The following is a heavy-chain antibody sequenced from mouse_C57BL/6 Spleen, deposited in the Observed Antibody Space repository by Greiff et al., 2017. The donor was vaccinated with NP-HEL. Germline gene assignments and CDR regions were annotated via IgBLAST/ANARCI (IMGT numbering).Heavy chain of an antibody. J-gene: IGHJ3*01. CDR2: IYPGDGDT. Sequence: QVQLQQSGPELVKPGASVKISCKATGYAFSSSWMNWVKQRPGKGLEWIGRIYPGDGDTNYNGKFKGKATLTADKSSSTAYMQLSSLTSEDSAVYFCASYGSRLDWFAYWGQGTLVTVSA. V-gene: IGHV1-82*01. D-gene: IGHD1-1*01. CDR3: ASYGSRLDWFAY. CDR1: GYAFSSSW.